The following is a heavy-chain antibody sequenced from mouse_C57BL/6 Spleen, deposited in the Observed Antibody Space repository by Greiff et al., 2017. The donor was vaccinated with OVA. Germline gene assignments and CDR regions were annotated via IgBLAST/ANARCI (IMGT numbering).Heavy chain of an antibody. V-gene: IGHV1-15*01. CDR3: TRSFILYYGSSYYAMDY. CDR1: GYTFTDYE. CDR2: IDPETGGT. D-gene: IGHD1-1*01. Sequence: VKLQESGAELVRPGASVTLSCKASGYTFTDYEMHWVKQTPVHGLEWIGAIDPETGGTAYNQKFKGKAILTADKSSSTAYMELRSLTSEDSAVYYCTRSFILYYGSSYYAMDYWGQGTSVTVSS. J-gene: IGHJ4*01.